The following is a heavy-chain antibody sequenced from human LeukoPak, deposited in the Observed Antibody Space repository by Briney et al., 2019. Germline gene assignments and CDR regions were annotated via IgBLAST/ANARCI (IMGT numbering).Heavy chain of an antibody. J-gene: IGHJ5*02. D-gene: IGHD6-13*01. V-gene: IGHV4-4*08. CDR1: GGSISSYY. Sequence: SETLPLTCTVSGGSISSYYWSWIRQPPGKGLQWIGYIYDSGITNYNPSLKSRVTISVDTSKNLFSLKMTSVTAADTAVYYCARGGNGYRIEAAGTTRFDPWGQGTLVTVSS. CDR2: IYDSGIT. CDR3: ARGGNGYRIEAAGTTRFDP.